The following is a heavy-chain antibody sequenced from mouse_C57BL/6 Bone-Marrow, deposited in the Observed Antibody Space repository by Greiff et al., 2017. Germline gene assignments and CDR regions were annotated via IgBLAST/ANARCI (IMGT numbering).Heavy chain of an antibody. Sequence: EVNVVESGGDLVKPGGSLKLSCAASGFTFSSYGMSWVRPTPDKRLEWVATISSGGSYTYYPDSVKGRFTISRDNAKNTLYLQMSSLKSEDTAMYYCARYGNYSYYYAMDYWGQGTSVTVSS. D-gene: IGHD2-1*01. V-gene: IGHV5-6*01. CDR1: GFTFSSYG. CDR3: ARYGNYSYYYAMDY. CDR2: ISSGGSYT. J-gene: IGHJ4*01.